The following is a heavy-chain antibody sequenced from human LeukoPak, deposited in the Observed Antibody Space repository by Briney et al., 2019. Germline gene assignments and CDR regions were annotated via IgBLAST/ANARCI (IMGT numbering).Heavy chain of an antibody. Sequence: GASVKVSCKASGGTFSSYAISWVRQAPGQGLEWMGRIIPSLGIANYAQKFQGRVTITADKSTSTAYMELSSLRSEDTAVYYCARPSVVPAAIRSYYYYYYGMDVWGQGTTVTVSS. V-gene: IGHV1-69*04. CDR2: IIPSLGIA. CDR3: ARPSVVPAAIRSYYYYYYGMDV. D-gene: IGHD2-2*01. CDR1: GGTFSSYA. J-gene: IGHJ6*02.